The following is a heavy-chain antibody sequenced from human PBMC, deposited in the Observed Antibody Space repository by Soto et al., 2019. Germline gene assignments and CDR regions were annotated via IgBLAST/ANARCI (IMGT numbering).Heavy chain of an antibody. CDR2: IYFSGRT. CDR3: ARVAIVVSTCYLDY. Sequence: QVQLQESGPGLVKPSQTLSLTCTVSGDSISSGDYYWSWIRQPPGKGLEWIGYIYFSGRTYYNPSLKSRVSVSVDTSKYQFSRKLSSVTAADTDVYYCARVAIVVSTCYLDYWGQGTLVTVSS. J-gene: IGHJ4*02. CDR1: GDSISSGDYY. V-gene: IGHV4-30-4*01. D-gene: IGHD3-22*01.